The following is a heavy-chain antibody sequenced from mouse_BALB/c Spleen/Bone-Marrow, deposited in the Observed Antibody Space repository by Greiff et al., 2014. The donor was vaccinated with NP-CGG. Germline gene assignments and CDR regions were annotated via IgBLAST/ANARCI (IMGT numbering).Heavy chain of an antibody. CDR2: IYPGNSDT. Sequence: EVQLQQSGTVLARPGASVKMSCKASGYTFKSYWMHWVKQRPGQGLEWIGAIYPGNSDTRYNQKFKGKAKLTAVTSTSTAYMELSSLTNEVSADYYGTCPYGNYVGYYAMDYWGQGTSVTVSS. D-gene: IGHD2-1*01. V-gene: IGHV1-5*01. J-gene: IGHJ4*01. CDR3: TCPYGNYVGYYAMDY. CDR1: GYTFKSYW.